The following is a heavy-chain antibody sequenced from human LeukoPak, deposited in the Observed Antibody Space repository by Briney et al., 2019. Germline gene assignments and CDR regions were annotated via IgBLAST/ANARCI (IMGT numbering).Heavy chain of an antibody. CDR2: INPNSGGT. CDR3: ARQNTAMVTSFDY. D-gene: IGHD5-18*01. CDR1: GYTFTGYY. J-gene: IGHJ4*02. V-gene: IGHV1-2*02. Sequence: GASVKVSCKASGYTFTGYYMHWVRQAPGQGLEWMGWINPNSGGTSYAQKFQGRVTMTRDTSISTAYMELSRLRSDDTAVYYCARQNTAMVTSFDYWGQGTLVTVSS.